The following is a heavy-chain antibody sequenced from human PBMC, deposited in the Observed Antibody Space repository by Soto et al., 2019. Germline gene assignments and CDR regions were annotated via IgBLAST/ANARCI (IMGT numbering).Heavy chain of an antibody. CDR2: FDPEDGET. J-gene: IGHJ4*02. CDR1: GYTLTELP. V-gene: IGHV1-24*01. Sequence: ASVKVSCKVSGYTLTELPMHWVRQAPGKGLEWMGGFDPEDGETIYAQKFQGRVTMTEDTSTDTAYMELSSLRSEDTAVYYCATGRVDYYDVKYYFDYWGQGTLVTVSS. CDR3: ATGRVDYYDVKYYFDY. D-gene: IGHD3-22*01.